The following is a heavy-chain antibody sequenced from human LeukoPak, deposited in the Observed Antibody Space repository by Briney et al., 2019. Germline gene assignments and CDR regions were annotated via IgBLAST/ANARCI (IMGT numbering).Heavy chain of an antibody. V-gene: IGHV4-39*01. CDR1: GGSISSSTYY. CDR2: IYYSGST. J-gene: IGHJ4*02. CDR3: ARGRCSGGSCYSGS. Sequence: PSGTLSLTCTVSGGSISSSTYYWCWIRQPPGKGLEWIGSIYYSGSTYYNPSLKSRVTISVDTSKNQFSLKMSSVTAADTAVYYCARGRCSGGSCYSGSWGQGTLVTVSS. D-gene: IGHD2-15*01.